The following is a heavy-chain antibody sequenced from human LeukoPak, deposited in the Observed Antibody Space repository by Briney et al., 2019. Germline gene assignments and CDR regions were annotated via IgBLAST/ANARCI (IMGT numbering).Heavy chain of an antibody. J-gene: IGHJ6*04. Sequence: GGSLRLSCAASGFTFRTYSMSWVRQAPGKGLEWVAKMKEDGSEIFYVDSVKGRFTISRDNAKNSLYLQMNSLRAEDTAVYYCAELGITMIGGVWGKGTTVTISS. CDR2: MKEDGSEI. CDR1: GFTFRTYS. D-gene: IGHD3-10*02. CDR3: AELGITMIGGV. V-gene: IGHV3-7*01.